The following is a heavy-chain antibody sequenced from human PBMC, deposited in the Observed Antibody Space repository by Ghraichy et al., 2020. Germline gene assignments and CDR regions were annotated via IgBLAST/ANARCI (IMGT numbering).Heavy chain of an antibody. CDR2: IISDVSDT. V-gene: IGHV3-74*01. Sequence: LSLTCAASGFTFSSTWMHWVRQAPGKGLVWVARIISDVSDTRYADSVKGRFTISRDNAKNTLYLQMNSLRADDTAVYYCASDGGYAFAIWGQGTMVTVSS. CDR1: GFTFSSTW. D-gene: IGHD3-3*01. CDR3: ASDGGYAFAI. J-gene: IGHJ3*02.